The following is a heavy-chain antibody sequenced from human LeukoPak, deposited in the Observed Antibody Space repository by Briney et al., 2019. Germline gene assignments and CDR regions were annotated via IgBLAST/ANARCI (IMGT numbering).Heavy chain of an antibody. J-gene: IGHJ4*02. Sequence: PSETLSLTCTVSGGSISSYYWSWIRQPPGKGLEWIGYIYDSGSTNYNPSLKSRVTISVDTSKNQFSLKLSSVTAADTAVYYCARIHSGSYRYYFDYWGQGTLVTVSS. CDR2: IYDSGST. V-gene: IGHV4-59*12. D-gene: IGHD1-26*01. CDR3: ARIHSGSYRYYFDY. CDR1: GGSISSYY.